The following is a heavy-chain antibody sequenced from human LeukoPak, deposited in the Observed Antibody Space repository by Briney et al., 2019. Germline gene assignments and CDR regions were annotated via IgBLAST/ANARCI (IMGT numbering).Heavy chain of an antibody. V-gene: IGHV3-7*03. CDR1: GFTFSGYW. Sequence: GGSLRLSCAASGFTFSGYWMSWVRQAPGKGLEWVANIKQDASETYYVDSVKGRFTISRDNAKNSLYLQMNSLRAEDTAVYYCAKHSITMIVVVSSAFDYWGQGTLVTVSS. J-gene: IGHJ4*02. D-gene: IGHD3-22*01. CDR2: IKQDASET. CDR3: AKHSITMIVVVSSAFDY.